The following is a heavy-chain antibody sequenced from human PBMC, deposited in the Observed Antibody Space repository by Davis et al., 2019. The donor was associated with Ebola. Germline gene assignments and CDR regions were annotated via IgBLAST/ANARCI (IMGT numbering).Heavy chain of an antibody. V-gene: IGHV2-5*05. CDR1: GFSLSTQSVI. Sequence: SGPTLVKPTQTLTLTCSFSGFSLSTQSVIVGWVRQPPGKAPEWLGLIYWDDEKRYAPSLVNRLNIMKGTSQDQVVLTMTNLGSADTGTYYCAHRRIGLCTGGTCSTGAPFDYWGQGIPVTVSS. CDR3: AHRRIGLCTGGTCSTGAPFDY. J-gene: IGHJ4*02. CDR2: IYWDDEK. D-gene: IGHD2-8*02.